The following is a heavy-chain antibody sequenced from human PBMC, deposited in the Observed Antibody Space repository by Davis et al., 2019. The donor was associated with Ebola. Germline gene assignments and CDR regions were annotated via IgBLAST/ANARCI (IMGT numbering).Heavy chain of an antibody. D-gene: IGHD6-13*01. CDR2: IYPGESDT. V-gene: IGHV5-51*01. CDR3: ARRYSSSWYKSGWFDP. Sequence: SCTGSGYTSTPYRIGRVPQMPGKGLEWMGIIYPGESDTRYSPSFQGQVTISADKSISTAYLQWSSLKASDTAMYYCARRYSSSWYKSGWFDPWGQGTLVTVSS. J-gene: IGHJ5*02. CDR1: GYTSTPYR.